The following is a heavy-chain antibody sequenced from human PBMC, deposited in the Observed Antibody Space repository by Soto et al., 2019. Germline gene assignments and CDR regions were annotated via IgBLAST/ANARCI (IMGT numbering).Heavy chain of an antibody. D-gene: IGHD5-18*01. CDR2: IIPIFGTA. J-gene: IGHJ6*02. Sequence: QVQLVQSGAEVKKPGSSVKVSCKASGGTFSSYAISWVRQAPGQGLEWMGGIIPIFGTANYAQKFQGRVTITADESTSTAYMELSSLRSEDTAVYYCAREDSYGLGYYYYGMDVWGQGTTVTVSS. V-gene: IGHV1-69*01. CDR1: GGTFSSYA. CDR3: AREDSYGLGYYYYGMDV.